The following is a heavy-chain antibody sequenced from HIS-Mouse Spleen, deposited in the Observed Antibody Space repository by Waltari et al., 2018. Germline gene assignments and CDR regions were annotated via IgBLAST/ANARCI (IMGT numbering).Heavy chain of an antibody. D-gene: IGHD1-26*01. Sequence: EVQLVESGGGLVKPGGSLRLSCAACGFTFRNAWMSWVRQAPGKGLEWVGRIKSKTDGGTTDYAAPVKGRFTISRDDSKNTLYLQMNSLKTEDTAVYYCSSYSGSVGGYYYYYYGMDVWGQGTTVTVSS. J-gene: IGHJ6*02. CDR2: IKSKTDGGTT. CDR1: GFTFRNAW. V-gene: IGHV3-15*01. CDR3: SSYSGSVGGYYYYYYGMDV.